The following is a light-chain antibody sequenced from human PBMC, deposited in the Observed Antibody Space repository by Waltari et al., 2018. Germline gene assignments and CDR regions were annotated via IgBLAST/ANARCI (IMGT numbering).Light chain of an antibody. CDR1: QSITNK. CDR3: QQYNNWPLT. CDR2: GAS. Sequence: EIVMTQSPATLSVSTGEGATLSCRASQSITNKLACYQHRPGHAPRLLISGASTMATTFPASFSASGSATEFTLTIGSLQSEDFAVYYCQQYNNWPLTFGGGTKVEIK. J-gene: IGKJ4*01. V-gene: IGKV3-15*01.